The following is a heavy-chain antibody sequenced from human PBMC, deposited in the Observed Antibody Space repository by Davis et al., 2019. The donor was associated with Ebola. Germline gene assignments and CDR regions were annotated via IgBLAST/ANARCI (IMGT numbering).Heavy chain of an antibody. D-gene: IGHD1-26*01. CDR2: IGTAGDT. CDR3: ARAPSYRSSKWDWLDP. V-gene: IGHV3-13*01. CDR1: GFTFSSYD. J-gene: IGHJ5*02. Sequence: GESLKISCAASGFTFSSYDMHWVRQATGKGLEWVSAIGTAGDTYYPGSVKGRFTISRENAKNSLYLQMNSLRAEDTAVYYCARAPSYRSSKWDWLDPWGQGTLVTVSS.